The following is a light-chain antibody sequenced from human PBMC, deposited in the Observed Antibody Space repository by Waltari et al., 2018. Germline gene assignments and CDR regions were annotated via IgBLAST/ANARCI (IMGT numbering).Light chain of an antibody. V-gene: IGKV3-20*01. CDR3: QQYESSPLT. CDR2: AAS. J-gene: IGKJ4*01. CDR1: QSITSSY. Sequence: EIVLTQSPGTLSLSPGDRATLSCRASQSITSSYLAWYQQKAAQAPRLLFYAASSNAAGIPGRFSGSASRTDFTLTISRLEPEDFAVYCCQQYESSPLTFGGGTRVEIK.